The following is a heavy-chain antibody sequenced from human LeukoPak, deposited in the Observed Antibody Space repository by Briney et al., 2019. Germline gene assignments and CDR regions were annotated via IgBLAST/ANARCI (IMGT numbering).Heavy chain of an antibody. V-gene: IGHV4-34*01. D-gene: IGHD3-3*01. Sequence: SETLSLTCAVYGGSFSGYYWSWIRQPPGKGLEWIGEINHSGSTNYNPSLKSRVIISVDTSKNQFSLKLSSVTAADTAVYYCARGKAYDFWSGYYFFDYWGQGTLVTVSS. CDR2: INHSGST. CDR1: GGSFSGYY. CDR3: ARGKAYDFWSGYYFFDY. J-gene: IGHJ4*02.